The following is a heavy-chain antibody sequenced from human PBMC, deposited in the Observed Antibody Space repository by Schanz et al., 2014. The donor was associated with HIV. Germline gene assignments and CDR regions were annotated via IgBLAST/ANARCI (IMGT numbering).Heavy chain of an antibody. CDR2: IRGSGNTI. CDR3: ARVATSGFFDDY. J-gene: IGHJ4*02. Sequence: QEQLVESGGGLVKPGGSLRLSCAASGFTFSDYYMSWVRQAPGKGLEWVSYIRGSGNTIYYADSVKGRFTISRDNAKNSLYLQMSSLRAEDTAVYYCARVATSGFFDDYWGQGTLVTVSS. CDR1: GFTFSDYY. D-gene: IGHD1-1*01. V-gene: IGHV3-11*01.